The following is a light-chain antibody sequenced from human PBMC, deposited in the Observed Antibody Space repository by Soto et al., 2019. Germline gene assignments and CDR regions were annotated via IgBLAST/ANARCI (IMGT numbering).Light chain of an antibody. CDR3: QEANTRTIR. CDR2: AAS. J-gene: IGKJ5*01. V-gene: IGKV1D-12*01. Sequence: ASAPVGLGVQTISRASQDIGSWLAWYQQKPGKAPSLLMYAASTLQSGPPSRFSGSGSGTQFTLTISSLQPEDFATYYCQEANTRTIRFGQGGRLEIK. CDR1: QDIGSW.